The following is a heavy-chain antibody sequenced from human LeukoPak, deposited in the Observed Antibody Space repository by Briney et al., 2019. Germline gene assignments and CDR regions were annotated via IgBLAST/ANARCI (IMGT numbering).Heavy chain of an antibody. CDR2: IYYNGNT. V-gene: IGHV4-59*08. CDR3: ARQKMATIVDYFDY. D-gene: IGHD5-24*01. CDR1: GGSIGFYY. Sequence: PSDTLSLTCTVSGGSIGFYYWSWIRRPPGKGLEWIGYIYYNGNTDYNPSLKSRVTISVDTSKNQFSLRLSSVTAADTAVYYCARQKMATIVDYFDYWGQGTLVTVSS. J-gene: IGHJ4*02.